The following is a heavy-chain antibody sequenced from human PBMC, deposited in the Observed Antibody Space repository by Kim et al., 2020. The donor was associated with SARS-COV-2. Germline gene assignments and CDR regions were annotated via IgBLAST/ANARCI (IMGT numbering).Heavy chain of an antibody. Sequence: SETLSLTCTVSGGSISSSSYYWGWIRQPPGKGLEWIGSVYYSGSTYYNPSLKSRVTISVDTSKNQFPPTLSSVTAADTAVYYCARHGGGSSVLVVYAAYFDYCGQGTLVTVSS. CDR2: VYYSGST. J-gene: IGHJ4*02. CDR1: GGSISSSSYY. CDR3: ARHGGGSSVLVVYAAYFDY. V-gene: IGHV4-39*01. D-gene: IGHD2-8*02.